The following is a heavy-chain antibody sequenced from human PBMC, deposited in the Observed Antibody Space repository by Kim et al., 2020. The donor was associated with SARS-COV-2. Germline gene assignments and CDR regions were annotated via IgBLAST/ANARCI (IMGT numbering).Heavy chain of an antibody. Sequence: SETLSLTCAVYGGSFSGYYWSWIRQPPGKGLEWIGEINHSGSTNYNPSLKSRVTISVDTSKNQFSLKLSSVTAADTAVYYCASAGLSWSGYYKYYYYYGMDVWGQGTTVTVSS. J-gene: IGHJ6*02. CDR2: INHSGST. CDR1: GGSFSGYY. D-gene: IGHD3-3*01. V-gene: IGHV4-34*01. CDR3: ASAGLSWSGYYKYYYYYGMDV.